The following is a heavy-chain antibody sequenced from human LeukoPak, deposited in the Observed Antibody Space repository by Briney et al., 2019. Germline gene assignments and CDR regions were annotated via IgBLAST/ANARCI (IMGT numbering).Heavy chain of an antibody. CDR1: GFTFSSYW. CDR3: ARDVIEGAPGADY. J-gene: IGHJ4*02. Sequence: PGGSLRLSCAASGFTFSSYWMSWVRQAPGKGLEWVANIKQDGSEKYYVDSVKGRFTISRDNAKNSLYLQMNSLRAEDTAVYYCARDVIEGAPGADYWGQGTLVTVSS. CDR2: IKQDGSEK. D-gene: IGHD1-26*01. V-gene: IGHV3-7*01.